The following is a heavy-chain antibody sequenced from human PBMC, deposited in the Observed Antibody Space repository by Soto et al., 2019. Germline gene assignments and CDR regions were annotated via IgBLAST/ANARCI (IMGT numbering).Heavy chain of an antibody. V-gene: IGHV3-21*01. J-gene: IGHJ6*02. CDR1: GFTFSSYS. D-gene: IGHD6-6*01. CDR2: ISSSSSYI. Sequence: PGASLRLSCAASGFTFSSYSMNWVRQAPGKGLEWVSSISSSSSYIYYADSVKGRFTISRDNAKNSLYLQMNSLRAEDTAVYYCEGKGYSSSPKYMDVWGQGTTVTVSS. CDR3: EGKGYSSSPKYMDV.